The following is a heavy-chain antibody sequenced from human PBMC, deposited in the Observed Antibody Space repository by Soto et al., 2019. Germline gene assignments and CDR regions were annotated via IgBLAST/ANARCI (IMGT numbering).Heavy chain of an antibody. J-gene: IGHJ6*02. Sequence: QVQLVESGGGVVQPGRSLRLSCAASGFTFSSYAMHWVRQAPGKGLEWVAVISYDGSNKYYADSVKGRFTISRDNSKNTXXLXMXXLRAEDTAVYYCARGPDCSGGSCYPYYYYYYGMDVWGQGTTVTVSS. V-gene: IGHV3-30-3*01. CDR1: GFTFSSYA. D-gene: IGHD2-15*01. CDR2: ISYDGSNK. CDR3: ARGPDCSGGSCYPYYYYYYGMDV.